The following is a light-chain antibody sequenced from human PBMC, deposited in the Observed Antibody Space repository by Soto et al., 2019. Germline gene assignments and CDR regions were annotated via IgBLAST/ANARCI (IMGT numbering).Light chain of an antibody. CDR2: DAS. V-gene: IGKV1-33*01. CDR1: QNINNY. J-gene: IGKJ5*01. CDR3: QQYENLPT. Sequence: DIQMTQSPFSLSPSVGDRVTITCQPSQNINNYLNWYQQKPGRAPKLRIYDASNLEAGVPSRFRGSGSGTDFTFTISRLQPEDIATYYCQQYENLPTFGQGTRLEIK.